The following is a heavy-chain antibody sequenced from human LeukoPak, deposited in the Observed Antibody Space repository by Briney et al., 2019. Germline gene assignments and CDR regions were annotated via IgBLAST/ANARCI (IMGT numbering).Heavy chain of an antibody. J-gene: IGHJ6*02. CDR2: ISWDSGSI. Sequence: GGSLRLSCAASGFTFGDYAMHWVRQALGKGLEWVSGISWDSGSIGYADSVKGRFTISRDNAKNSLYLQMNSMRADDTALYYCAKDVEKGYYGMDVWGQGTTVTVSS. V-gene: IGHV3-9*01. CDR3: AKDVEKGYYGMDV. CDR1: GFTFGDYA. D-gene: IGHD1-1*01.